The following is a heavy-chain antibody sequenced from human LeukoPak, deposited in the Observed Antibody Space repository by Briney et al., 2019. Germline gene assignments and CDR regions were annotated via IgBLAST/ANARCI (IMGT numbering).Heavy chain of an antibody. Sequence: SETLSLTCAVYGGSFSGYYWSWTRQPPGKGLEWIGEINHSGSTNYNPSLKSRVTISVDTSKNLFSLKLSSVTAADTAVYYCARGRTGDYWGQGTLVTVSS. CDR1: GGSFSGYY. CDR3: ARGRTGDY. V-gene: IGHV4-34*01. CDR2: INHSGST. J-gene: IGHJ4*02.